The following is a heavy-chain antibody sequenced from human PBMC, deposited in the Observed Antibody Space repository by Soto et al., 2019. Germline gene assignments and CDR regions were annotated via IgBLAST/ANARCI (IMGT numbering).Heavy chain of an antibody. J-gene: IGHJ6*02. V-gene: IGHV1-3*01. D-gene: IGHD2-21*02. Sequence: ASVKVSCKASGHTFTSYAMHWVRQAPGQRLEWMGWINAGNGNTKYSQKFQGRVTITRDTSASTAYMELSSLRSEDTAVYYCAGGRLLEYYYYGMDVWGQGTTVTVS. CDR2: INAGNGNT. CDR3: AGGRLLEYYYYGMDV. CDR1: GHTFTSYA.